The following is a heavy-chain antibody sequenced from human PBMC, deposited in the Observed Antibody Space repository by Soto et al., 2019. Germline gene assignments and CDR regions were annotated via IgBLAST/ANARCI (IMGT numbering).Heavy chain of an antibody. CDR3: ARCRGDGDDNF. Sequence: QVQLVESGGGLVKPGGSLRLSCAASGFTLSDYYMTWIRQAPGKGLEWVSDISISGTTIHYADSVRGRFTISRDNAKNSLGLQMNTLRAEDTAGYYWARCRGDGDDNFWGQGTLVTVSS. D-gene: IGHD2-21*02. CDR1: GFTLSDYY. V-gene: IGHV3-11*01. CDR2: ISISGTTI. J-gene: IGHJ4*01.